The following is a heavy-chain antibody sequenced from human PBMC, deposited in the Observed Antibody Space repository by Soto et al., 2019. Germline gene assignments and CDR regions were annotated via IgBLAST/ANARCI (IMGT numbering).Heavy chain of an antibody. D-gene: IGHD3-10*01. CDR2: IYYSGST. CDR1: GGSISSSSYY. V-gene: IGHV4-39*01. CDR3: ARQGDVTMVRGVIMI. Sequence: PSETLSLTCTVSGGSISSSSYYWGWIRQPPGKGLEWIGSIYYSGSTYYNPSLKSRVTISVDTSKNQFSLKLSSVTAADTAVYYCARQGDVTMVRGVIMIWGQGTLVTVSS. J-gene: IGHJ4*02.